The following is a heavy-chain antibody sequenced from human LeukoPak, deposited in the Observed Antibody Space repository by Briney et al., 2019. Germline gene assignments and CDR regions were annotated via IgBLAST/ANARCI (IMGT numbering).Heavy chain of an antibody. CDR1: GYTFTSYY. J-gene: IGHJ5*02. V-gene: IGHV1-46*01. CDR3: ARDMGELLMYNWFDP. CDR2: INPSGGST. Sequence: ASVKVSCKASGYTFTSYYMHWVRQAPGQGLEWMEIINPSGGSTSYAQKFQGRVTMTRDTSTSTVYMELSSLRSEDTAVYYCARDMGELLMYNWFDPWGQGTLVTVSS. D-gene: IGHD1-26*01.